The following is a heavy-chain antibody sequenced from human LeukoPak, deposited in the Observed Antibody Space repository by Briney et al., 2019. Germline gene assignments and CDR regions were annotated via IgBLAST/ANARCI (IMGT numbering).Heavy chain of an antibody. D-gene: IGHD3-10*01. CDR2: IYPSDSDI. CDR3: ARRRDIWFGEYES. Sequence: GESLKIACETSGYDFTSYWIGWVRQMPGKGLEWMGIIYPSDSDIRYSPSFQGQVTTSADKSISTAYLQWSSLKASDTAMYYCARRRDIWFGEYESWGQGTLVTVSS. J-gene: IGHJ4*02. V-gene: IGHV5-51*01. CDR1: GYDFTSYW.